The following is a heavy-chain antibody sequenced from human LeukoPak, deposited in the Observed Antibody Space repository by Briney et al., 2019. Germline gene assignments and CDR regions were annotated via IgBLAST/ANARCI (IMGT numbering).Heavy chain of an antibody. V-gene: IGHV3-73*01. CDR2: IKSKGNSYAT. J-gene: IGHJ4*02. CDR3: TTDFWSGYHIPY. D-gene: IGHD3-3*01. Sequence: GGSLKLFCAASGFTFSDSAVHWVRQASGKGLDWVGRIKSKGNSYATAYAASVNGRFTISRDDLKNTAYLQMNSLKTEDTAVYYCTTDFWSGYHIPYWGQGTLVTVSS. CDR1: GFTFSDSA.